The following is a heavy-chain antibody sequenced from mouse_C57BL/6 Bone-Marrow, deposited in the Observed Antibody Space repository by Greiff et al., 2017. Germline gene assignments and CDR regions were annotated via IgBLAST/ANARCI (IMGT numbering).Heavy chain of an antibody. CDR2: IHPNSGST. V-gene: IGHV1-64*01. Sequence: QVQLQQPGAELVKPGASVKLSCKASGYTFTSYWMHWVKQRPGQGLEWIGMIHPNSGSTNYNEKFKSKATLTVDKSSSTAYMQLSILTSEDSAVYYGARMLTGPFAYWGQGTLVTVSA. CDR3: ARMLTGPFAY. CDR1: GYTFTSYW. J-gene: IGHJ3*01. D-gene: IGHD4-1*01.